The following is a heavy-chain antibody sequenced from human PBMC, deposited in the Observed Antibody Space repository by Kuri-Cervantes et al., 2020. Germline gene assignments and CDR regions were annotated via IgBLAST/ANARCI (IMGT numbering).Heavy chain of an antibody. CDR3: AKDADSSPYYFDY. D-gene: IGHD6-19*01. J-gene: IGHJ4*02. CDR1: GFTFSSYA. CDR2: ISYDGSNK. V-gene: IGHV3-30-3*01. Sequence: GESLKISCAASGFTFSSYAMHWVRQAPGKGLEWVAVISYDGSNKYYADSVKGRFTISRDNSKNTLYLQMNSLRAEDTAVYYCAKDADSSPYYFDYWGQGTLVTVSS.